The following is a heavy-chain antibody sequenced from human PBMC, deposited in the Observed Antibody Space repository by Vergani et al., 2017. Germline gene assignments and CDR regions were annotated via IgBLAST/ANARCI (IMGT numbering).Heavy chain of an antibody. Sequence: EVQLVESGGGLVQPGGSLRLSCEASGFTFNSYYMSWVRQIPGKGLEWVANINQIGSAKAYADSVKGRFTISRDNARNSRYLQMNSLSAEDTAVYYCASHFWNGAYWGQGTLVTVSS. CDR1: GFTFNSYY. CDR2: INQIGSAK. CDR3: ASHFWNGAY. V-gene: IGHV3-7*01. J-gene: IGHJ4*02. D-gene: IGHD3-3*01.